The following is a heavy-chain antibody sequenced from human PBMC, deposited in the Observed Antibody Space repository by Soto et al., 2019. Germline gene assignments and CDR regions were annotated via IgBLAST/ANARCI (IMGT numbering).Heavy chain of an antibody. V-gene: IGHV3-30-3*01. D-gene: IGHD6-19*01. J-gene: IGHJ4*02. CDR2: MSHNGANI. CDR3: ARDQHGAVAGIYY. Sequence: GGSLRLSCAASGFTFSSFAMHWVRQSPGKGLEWVAFMSHNGANIYYADSVKGRFTIARYNSENTLYLQMNSLRAEDTDLYYCARDQHGAVAGIYYWGRGTPVTVSS. CDR1: GFTFSSFA.